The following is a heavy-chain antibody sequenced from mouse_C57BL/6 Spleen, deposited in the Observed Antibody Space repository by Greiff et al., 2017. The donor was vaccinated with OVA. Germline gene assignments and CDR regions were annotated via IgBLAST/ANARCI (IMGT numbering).Heavy chain of an antibody. CDR3: ARSGDSNYEDYFDY. V-gene: IGHV1-81*01. CDR2: IYPRSGNT. D-gene: IGHD2-5*01. Sequence: QVQLQQSGAELARPGASVKLSCKASGYTFTSYGISWVKQRTGQGLEWIGEIYPRSGNTYYNEKFKGKATLTADKSSSTAYMELRSLTSEDSAVYFCARSGDSNYEDYFDYWGQGTTLTVSS. J-gene: IGHJ2*01. CDR1: GYTFTSYG.